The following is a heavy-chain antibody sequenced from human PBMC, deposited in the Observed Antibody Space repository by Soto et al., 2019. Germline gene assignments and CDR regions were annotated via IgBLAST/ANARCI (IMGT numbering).Heavy chain of an antibody. Sequence: QVQLVQSGAEVKKPGASVKVSCKASGYTFTSYGISWVRQAPGQGLEWMGWISAYNGNTNYARKLQGRVTMTTDTSTSAAYMELRSLRSDDTAVYWARGGKYCTNGVCAFYGMDVWCQGTTVTVSS. CDR2: ISAYNGNT. D-gene: IGHD2-8*01. J-gene: IGHJ6*02. V-gene: IGHV1-18*01. CDR3: ARGGKYCTNGVCAFYGMDV. CDR1: GYTFTSYG.